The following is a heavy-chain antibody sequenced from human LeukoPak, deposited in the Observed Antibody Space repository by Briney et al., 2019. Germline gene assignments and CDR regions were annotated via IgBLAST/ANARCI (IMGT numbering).Heavy chain of an antibody. Sequence: ASVKVSCKASGYTFTSYYMHWVRQAPGQGLEWMGIINPSGGSTSYAQKFQGRVTMTRDMSTSTVYMELSSLRTEDTAVYFCAREGSRLVIHAFDIWGQGTMVTVSS. CDR1: GYTFTSYY. D-gene: IGHD2-21*01. CDR2: INPSGGST. J-gene: IGHJ3*02. V-gene: IGHV1-46*01. CDR3: AREGSRLVIHAFDI.